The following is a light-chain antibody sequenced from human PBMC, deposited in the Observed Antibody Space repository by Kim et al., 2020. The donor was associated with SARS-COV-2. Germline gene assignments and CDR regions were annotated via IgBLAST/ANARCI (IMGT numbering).Light chain of an antibody. V-gene: IGLV3-21*01. CDR1: NIGTKS. J-gene: IGLJ2*01. Sequence: SYELTQPPSLSVAPGTTARITCGGNNIGTKSVHWYQQKPGQAPLLVIFYDSDRPSGIPERFPGSNSGNTATLTISGVEAGDEADYFCQLWDSSSDQWIFGGGTKLTVL. CDR3: QLWDSSSDQWI. CDR2: YDS.